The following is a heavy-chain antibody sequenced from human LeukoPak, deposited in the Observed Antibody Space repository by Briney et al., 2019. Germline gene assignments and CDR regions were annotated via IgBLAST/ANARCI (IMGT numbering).Heavy chain of an antibody. CDR1: GGTFSSYA. D-gene: IGHD3-10*01. J-gene: IGHJ4*02. Sequence: ASVKVSCKASGGTFSSYAISWVRQAPGQGLGWMGGIIPIFGTANYAQKFQGRVTITADESTSTAYMELSSLRSEDTAVYYCAREGVAGSGSIDYWGQGTLVTVSS. CDR3: AREGVAGSGSIDY. V-gene: IGHV1-69*13. CDR2: IIPIFGTA.